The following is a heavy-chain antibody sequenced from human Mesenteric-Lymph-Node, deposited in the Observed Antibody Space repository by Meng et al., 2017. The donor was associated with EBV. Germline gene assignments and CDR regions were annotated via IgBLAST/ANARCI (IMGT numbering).Heavy chain of an antibody. Sequence: VQLVEAVGGVEEACDLVKVSCMASGYNFTSYFLHLVRQAPGQGLEWMGIINPSGGSTSYAQKFQGRVTMTRDTSTSTVYMELSSLRSEDTAVYYCARAHDVGGDCFDYWGQGTLVTVSS. CDR2: INPSGGST. J-gene: IGHJ4*02. D-gene: IGHD2-21*01. V-gene: IGHV1-46*01. CDR3: ARAHDVGGDCFDY. CDR1: GYNFTSYF.